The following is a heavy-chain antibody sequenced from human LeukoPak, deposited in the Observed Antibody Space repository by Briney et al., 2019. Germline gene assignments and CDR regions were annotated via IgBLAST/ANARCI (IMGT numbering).Heavy chain of an antibody. V-gene: IGHV1-46*01. CDR2: ITPSGDST. D-gene: IGHD6-13*01. CDR3: AREGGVAGASGFDD. J-gene: IGHJ4*02. Sequence: ASVKVSCKASGNTLNMHWVRQAPGQGLEWMEIITPSGDSTSYAQKFQGRVTMTRDTSTSTVYMELSDLRSDDTAVYYCAREGGVAGASGFDDWGQGSLVTVSS. CDR1: GNTLN.